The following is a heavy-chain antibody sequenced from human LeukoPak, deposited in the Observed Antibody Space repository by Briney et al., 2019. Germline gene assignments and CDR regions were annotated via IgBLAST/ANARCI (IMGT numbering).Heavy chain of an antibody. D-gene: IGHD1-26*01. CDR1: GFTFSSYA. CDR3: APRATANSGSLDN. V-gene: IGHV3-23*01. J-gene: IGHJ4*02. CDR2: ISGSGGST. Sequence: GGSLRLSCAASGFTFSSYAMSWVRQAPGKGLEWVSTISGSGGSTYYADSVKGRFTISRDNSKNTLYLQMNSLRAEDTAVYYCAPRATANSGSLDNWGQGTLVTVSS.